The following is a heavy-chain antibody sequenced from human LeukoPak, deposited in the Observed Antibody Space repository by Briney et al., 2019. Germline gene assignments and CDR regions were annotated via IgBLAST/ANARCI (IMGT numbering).Heavy chain of an antibody. J-gene: IGHJ4*02. CDR3: AREKRLRDGYKTLYYFDY. Sequence: SETLSLTCTVSGGSISSYYWSWIRRPPGKGLEWIGYIYYSGSTNYNPSLKSRVTISVDTSKNQFSLKLSSVTAADTAVYYCAREKRLRDGYKTLYYFDYWGQGTLVTVSS. D-gene: IGHD5-24*01. CDR1: GGSISSYY. V-gene: IGHV4-59*01. CDR2: IYYSGST.